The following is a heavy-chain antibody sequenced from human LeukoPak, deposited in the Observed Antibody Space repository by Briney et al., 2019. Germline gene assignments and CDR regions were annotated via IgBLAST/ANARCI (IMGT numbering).Heavy chain of an antibody. V-gene: IGHV4-34*01. CDR2: INHSGST. D-gene: IGHD3-10*01. CDR1: GGSFSGYY. CDR3: ARLYGSGSYYKY. Sequence: SETLSLTCAVYGGSFSGYYWSWIRQPPGKGLEWIGEINHSGSTNYNPSLKSRVTISVDTSKNQFSLKLSSVTAADTAVYYCARLYGSGSYYKYWGQGTLVTVSS. J-gene: IGHJ4*02.